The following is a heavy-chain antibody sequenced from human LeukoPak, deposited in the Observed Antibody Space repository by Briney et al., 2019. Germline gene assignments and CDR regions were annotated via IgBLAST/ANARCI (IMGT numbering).Heavy chain of an antibody. V-gene: IGHV1-46*01. CDR1: GYTFTSYY. D-gene: IGHD3-3*01. J-gene: IGHJ4*02. CDR3: ARDHFPSPTTTIKATPGGIFGY. CDR2: INPSGGST. Sequence: ASVKVSCKASGYTFTSYYMHWVRQAPGQGLEWMGIINPSGGSTSYAQKFQGRVTMTRDTSTSTVYIEMSSLRSEDTAVFYCARDHFPSPTTTIKATPGGIFGYWGQGTLVTVSS.